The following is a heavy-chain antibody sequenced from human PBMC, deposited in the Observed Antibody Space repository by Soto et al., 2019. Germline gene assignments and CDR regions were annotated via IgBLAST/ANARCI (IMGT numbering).Heavy chain of an antibody. V-gene: IGHV3-11*03. J-gene: IGHJ4*02. Sequence: GGSLRLSCAASGFTFSDYYMSWIRQAPGKGLEWVSYISSSSYTNYADSVKGRFTISRDNAKNSLYLQMNSLRAEDTAVYYCARIGRGYDILTGYLDYWGQGTLVTVSS. CDR2: ISSSSYT. CDR1: GFTFSDYY. D-gene: IGHD3-9*01. CDR3: ARIGRGYDILTGYLDY.